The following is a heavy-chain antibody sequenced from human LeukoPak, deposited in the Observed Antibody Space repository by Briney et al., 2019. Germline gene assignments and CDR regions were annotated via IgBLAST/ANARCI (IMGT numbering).Heavy chain of an antibody. CDR1: GFTFSSYS. V-gene: IGHV3-48*02. CDR2: ISSSNSTI. Sequence: PGGSLRLSCAASGFTFSSYSMNWVRQAPGKGLDWVSYISSSNSTIYYADSVKGRFTISRDNAKNSLYLQMNSLRDEDTAVYYCARAGGRSGYLYYYYYYMDVWGKGTTVTVSS. J-gene: IGHJ6*03. CDR3: ARAGGRSGYLYYYYYYMDV. D-gene: IGHD3-3*01.